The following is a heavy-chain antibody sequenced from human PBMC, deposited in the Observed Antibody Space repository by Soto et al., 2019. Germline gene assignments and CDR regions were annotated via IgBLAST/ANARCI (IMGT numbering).Heavy chain of an antibody. CDR3: ARENGDYDYGMDV. D-gene: IGHD4-17*01. V-gene: IGHV4-30-4*01. J-gene: IGHJ6*02. CDR1: GGSISSGDYY. CDR2: IYYSGST. Sequence: SETLSLTCTVSGGSISSGDYYWSWIRQPPGKGLEWIGYIYYSGSTYYNPSLKSRVTISVDTSKNQFSLKLSSVTAADTAVYYCARENGDYDYGMDVWGQGTKVTVSS.